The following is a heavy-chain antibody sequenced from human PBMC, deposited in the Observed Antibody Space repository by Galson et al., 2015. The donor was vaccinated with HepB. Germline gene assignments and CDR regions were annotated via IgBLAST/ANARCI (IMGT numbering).Heavy chain of an antibody. Sequence: SLRLSCAASGFTFSTYAMHWVRQAPGKGLEWVSYISSSSSTIYYADSVKGRFTISRDNAKNSLYLQMNSLRAEDTAVYYCARAHYDFWSGYPQNYMDVWGKATTVTVSS. CDR1: GFTFSTYA. CDR2: ISSSSSTI. CDR3: ARAHYDFWSGYPQNYMDV. J-gene: IGHJ6*03. D-gene: IGHD3-3*01. V-gene: IGHV3-48*01.